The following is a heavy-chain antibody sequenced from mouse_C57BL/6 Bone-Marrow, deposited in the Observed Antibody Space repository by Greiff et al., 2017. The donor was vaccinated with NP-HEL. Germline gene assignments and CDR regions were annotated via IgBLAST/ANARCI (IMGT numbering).Heavy chain of an antibody. Sequence: QVQLQQSGAELVRPGASVKLSCKASGYTFTDYCINWVKQRPGQGLEWIARIYPGSGNTYYNEKFKGKATLTAEKSSSTAYMQLSSLTSEDSAVEFCARDYYGSSYAMDYWGQGTSVTVSS. J-gene: IGHJ4*01. V-gene: IGHV1-76*01. D-gene: IGHD1-1*01. CDR2: IYPGSGNT. CDR3: ARDYYGSSYAMDY. CDR1: GYTFTDYC.